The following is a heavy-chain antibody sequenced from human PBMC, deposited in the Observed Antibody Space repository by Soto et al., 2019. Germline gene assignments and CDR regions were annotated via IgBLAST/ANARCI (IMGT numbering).Heavy chain of an antibody. CDR2: IDAGNGNT. J-gene: IGHJ6*04. V-gene: IGHV1-3*01. D-gene: IGHD3-3*01. CDR1: GYSFTSYA. Sequence: GASVKVSCKASGYSFTSYAIHWVRQAPGQRLEWMGWIDAGNGNTKYSQKFQGRVTITRDTSASTAYMELSSLRFEDTAMYYCARGYDLWGRLACWGKGTTVTVDS. CDR3: ARGYDLWGRLAC.